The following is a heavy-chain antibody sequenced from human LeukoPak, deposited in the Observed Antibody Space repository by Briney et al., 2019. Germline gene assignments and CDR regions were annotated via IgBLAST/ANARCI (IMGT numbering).Heavy chain of an antibody. V-gene: IGHV3-74*01. CDR2: INSDGSST. CDR1: GFTFSNYW. CDR3: TRDLRTAGTRIAFDY. D-gene: IGHD6-13*01. J-gene: IGHJ4*02. Sequence: GGSLRLSCAASGFTFSNYWMHWVRQAPGKGLVWVSRINSDGSSTTYADSVKGRFTISRDNAKNTLYLQMNSLRAEDTAVYYCTRDLRTAGTRIAFDYWGQGTLVTVSS.